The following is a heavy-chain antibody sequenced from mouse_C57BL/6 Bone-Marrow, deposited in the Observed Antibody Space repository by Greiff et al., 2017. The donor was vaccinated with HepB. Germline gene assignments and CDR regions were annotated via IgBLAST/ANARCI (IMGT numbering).Heavy chain of an antibody. J-gene: IGHJ1*03. Sequence: QVQLQQPGAELVKPGASVKLSCKASGYTFTSYWMQWVKQRPGQGLEWIGNINPSNGGTNYNEKFKSKATLTVDKSSSTAYMQLSSLTSEDSAVYYCARSRLRRYWYFDVWGTGTTVTVSS. CDR2: INPSNGGT. CDR1: GYTFTSYW. D-gene: IGHD2-4*01. V-gene: IGHV1-53*01. CDR3: ARSRLRRYWYFDV.